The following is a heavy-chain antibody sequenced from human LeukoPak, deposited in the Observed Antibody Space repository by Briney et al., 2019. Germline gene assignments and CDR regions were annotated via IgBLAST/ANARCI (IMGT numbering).Heavy chain of an antibody. Sequence: SETLSLTCAVYGGSFSDFYWSWIRQPPGKGLEWIGEINHGGSPNYNPSLKSRVTMELDTSKNQFSLKLSSVTAADTAVYYCAGGKVVAAKAAFPYWGQGTLVTVSS. V-gene: IGHV4-34*01. J-gene: IGHJ4*02. CDR3: AGGKVVAAKAAFPY. D-gene: IGHD2-15*01. CDR2: INHGGSP. CDR1: GGSFSDFY.